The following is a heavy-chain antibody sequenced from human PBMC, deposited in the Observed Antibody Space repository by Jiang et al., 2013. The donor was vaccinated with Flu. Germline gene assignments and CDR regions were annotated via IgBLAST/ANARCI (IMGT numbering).Heavy chain of an antibody. Sequence: QTLSLTCTVSGVSVSSGDYFWTWVRQTPGKGLEWIGHIYYSEGAYYNPSLKSRTTMSLDTSRNQVSLKLSSVTATDTAMYFCVAASSVTMWAFDIWGQGIMVAVPS. V-gene: IGHV4-30-4*01. J-gene: IGHJ3*02. CDR2: IYYSEGA. CDR3: VAASSVTMWAFDI. D-gene: IGHD3-10*02. CDR1: GVSVSSGDYF.